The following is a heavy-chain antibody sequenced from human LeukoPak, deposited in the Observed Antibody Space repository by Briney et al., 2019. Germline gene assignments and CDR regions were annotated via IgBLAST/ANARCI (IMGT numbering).Heavy chain of an antibody. CDR2: LNPSGGNT. V-gene: IGHV1-46*01. J-gene: IGHJ4*02. CDR3: ARGSHVRVYDSSAYYGHY. Sequence: ASVKVSCKASGYTFTRYGMSWVRQAPGQGLEWMGILNPSGGNTFYAQKFQGRVTMTRDMSTSTVYMELSSLRSEDTALYYCARGSHVRVYDSSAYYGHYWGQGTLVTVSS. CDR1: GYTFTRYG. D-gene: IGHD3-22*01.